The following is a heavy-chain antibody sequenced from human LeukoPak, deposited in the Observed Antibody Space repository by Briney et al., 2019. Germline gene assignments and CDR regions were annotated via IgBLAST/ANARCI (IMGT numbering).Heavy chain of an antibody. D-gene: IGHD3-10*01. J-gene: IGHJ4*02. Sequence: SETLSLTCTVSGGSISSGDYYWSWIRQTPGKGLEWIGYIYYSGSTYYNPSLKSRVTISVDTSKNQFSLKLSSVTAADTAVYYCARGRLRGSGFFDYWGQGTLVTVSS. CDR2: IYYSGST. V-gene: IGHV4-30-4*02. CDR1: GGSISSGDYY. CDR3: ARGRLRGSGFFDY.